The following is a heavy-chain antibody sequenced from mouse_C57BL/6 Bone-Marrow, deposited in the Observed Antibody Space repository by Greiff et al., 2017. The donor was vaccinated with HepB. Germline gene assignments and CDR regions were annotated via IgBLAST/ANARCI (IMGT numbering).Heavy chain of an antibody. J-gene: IGHJ2*01. D-gene: IGHD2-5*01. CDR3: ARRGTYYSNLRYFDY. CDR1: GYTFTSYW. CDR2: IYPASGST. Sequence: QVQLKESGAELVKPGASVKMSCKASGYTFTSYWITWVKQRPGQGLEWIGDIYPASGSTNYNEKFKSKATLTVDTSSSTAYMQLSSLTSEDSAVYYCARRGTYYSNLRYFDYWGKGTTLTVSS. V-gene: IGHV1-55*01.